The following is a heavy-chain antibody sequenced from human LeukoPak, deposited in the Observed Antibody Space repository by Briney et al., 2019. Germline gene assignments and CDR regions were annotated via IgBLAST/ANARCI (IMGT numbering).Heavy chain of an antibody. CDR3: ARVGTSGSSFTYFDS. D-gene: IGHD1-26*01. J-gene: IGHJ4*02. V-gene: IGHV3-74*01. CDR1: GFTFSGYW. CDR2: INSVGSDT. Sequence: GGSLRLSCAASGFTFSGYWMRWVRQPPGKGLVWVSRINSVGSDTIYADSVKGRFTISRDNAKNTLYLQMNSLRAEDTAVYYCARVGTSGSSFTYFDSWGQGTLVTVSS.